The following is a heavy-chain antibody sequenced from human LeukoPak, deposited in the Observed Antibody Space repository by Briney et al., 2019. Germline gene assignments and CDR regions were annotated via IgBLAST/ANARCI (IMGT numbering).Heavy chain of an antibody. Sequence: SETLSLTCTVSGGSISNYYWKWIRQPPGKGLEWVGYISYTGNTNYSPSLKSRVTMSVDTSKNQFSLRLRSVTAADTAVYYCARISIAAAGDFDFWGQGTLVTVSS. CDR2: ISYTGNT. V-gene: IGHV4-59*01. J-gene: IGHJ4*02. CDR3: ARISIAAAGDFDF. D-gene: IGHD6-13*01. CDR1: GGSISNYY.